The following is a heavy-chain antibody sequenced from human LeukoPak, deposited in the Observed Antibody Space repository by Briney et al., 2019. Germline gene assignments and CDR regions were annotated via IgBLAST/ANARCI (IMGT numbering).Heavy chain of an antibody. CDR3: SRGRRSPDY. D-gene: IGHD3-10*01. CDR2: IRGRDYGATT. CDR1: GFAFGDFA. V-gene: IGHV3-49*03. J-gene: IGHJ4*02. Sequence: GRSLRLSCTASGFAFGDFAMSWFRQAQGKGPEWVGLIRGRDYGATTDYAASVKGRFTISRDDSKSIDYLQMNNLKTEDTAVYYCSRGRRSPDYWGQGTLVTVSS.